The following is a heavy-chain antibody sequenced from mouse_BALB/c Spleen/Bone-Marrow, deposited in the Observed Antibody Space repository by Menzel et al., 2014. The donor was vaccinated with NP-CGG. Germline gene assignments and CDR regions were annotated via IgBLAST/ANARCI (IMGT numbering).Heavy chain of an antibody. J-gene: IGHJ3*01. Sequence: VQLQQSGTELMRPGASVKISCKATGYTFSSYWIEWVXQRPXHGLEWIGEILXGSGSTNYNEKFKGKATFTADTSSNTAYMQLSSLTSEDSAVYYCARRGHGFAWFAYWGQGTLVTVSA. V-gene: IGHV1-9*01. D-gene: IGHD1-2*01. CDR2: ILXGSGST. CDR1: GYTFSSYW. CDR3: ARRGHGFAWFAY.